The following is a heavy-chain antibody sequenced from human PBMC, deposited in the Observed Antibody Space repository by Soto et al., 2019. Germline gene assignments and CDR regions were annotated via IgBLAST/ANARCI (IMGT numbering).Heavy chain of an antibody. J-gene: IGHJ6*02. CDR2: IKQDGSEQ. CDR3: ARPPPGMDV. Sequence: GGSLRLSCAASGFTLSNFWMTWVRQAPGKGLEWVASIKQDGSEQHYLDSVKGRFTISRDNAKNTLYLQMNSLRVEDTALYYCARPPPGMDVWGQGATVTVSS. V-gene: IGHV3-7*03. CDR1: GFTLSNFW.